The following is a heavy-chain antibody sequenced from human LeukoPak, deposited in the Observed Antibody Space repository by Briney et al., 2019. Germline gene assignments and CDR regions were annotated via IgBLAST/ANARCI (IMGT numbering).Heavy chain of an antibody. CDR1: GYIFTDYY. CDR2: INPNSGGT. Sequence: ASVKVFCKASGYIFTDYYIHWVRQAPGQGLEWMGRINPNSGGTKYTQKFQGRVTMTRDTSISTAYMELSSLRSDDTAVYYCAREYCTITSCMYYFDYWGQGTLVTVSS. D-gene: IGHD2-2*01. J-gene: IGHJ4*02. V-gene: IGHV1-2*06. CDR3: AREYCTITSCMYYFDY.